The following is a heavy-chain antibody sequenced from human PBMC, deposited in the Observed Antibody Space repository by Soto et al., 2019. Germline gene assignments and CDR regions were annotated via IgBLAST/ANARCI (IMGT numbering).Heavy chain of an antibody. CDR2: ICDSGTNK. CDR1: GFTFSSYA. D-gene: IGHD2-2*01. CDR3: ARYIPGVRYYGMDV. Sequence: PGGSLRLSCAASGFTFSSYAMQWVRQAPGKGLEWVSLICDSGTNKYYADSVKGRFTISRDNSGNTLFLEMYSLRAEDTAVYYCARYIPGVRYYGMDVWGQGTTVTVSS. J-gene: IGHJ6*02. V-gene: IGHV3-30*04.